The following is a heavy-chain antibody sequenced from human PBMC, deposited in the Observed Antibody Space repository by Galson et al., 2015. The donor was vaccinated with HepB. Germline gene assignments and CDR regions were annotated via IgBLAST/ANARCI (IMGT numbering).Heavy chain of an antibody. Sequence: SLRLSCAASGFTFSTYGMHWVRQAPGKGLEWVAFIRYDGSNKYYADSVKGRFTISRDNAKNTLYLQMNSLRAEDTAVYYCARDWVRYCSSTSCYSLGAFDIWGQGTMVTVSS. J-gene: IGHJ3*02. CDR2: IRYDGSNK. V-gene: IGHV3-30*02. CDR3: ARDWVRYCSSTSCYSLGAFDI. CDR1: GFTFSTYG. D-gene: IGHD2-2*01.